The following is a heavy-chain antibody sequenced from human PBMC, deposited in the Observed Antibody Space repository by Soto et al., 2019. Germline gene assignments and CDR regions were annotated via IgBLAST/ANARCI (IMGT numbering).Heavy chain of an antibody. J-gene: IGHJ4*02. D-gene: IGHD5-12*01. CDR3: ASLGYSGYEHFDY. CDR2: ISSSSSTI. V-gene: IGHV3-48*01. CDR1: GFTFSSYS. Sequence: EVQLVESGGGLVQPGGSLRLSCAASGFTFSSYSMNWVRQAPGKGLEWVSYISSSSSTIYYADSVKGRFTISRDNAKNSLYLQMNSLRAEATAVYYCASLGYSGYEHFDYWGQGTLVTVSS.